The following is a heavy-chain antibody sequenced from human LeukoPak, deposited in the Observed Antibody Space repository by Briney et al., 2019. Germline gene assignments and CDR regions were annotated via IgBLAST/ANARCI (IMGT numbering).Heavy chain of an antibody. Sequence: SETLSLTCAVSGYSISSGYYWGWIRQPPGKGLEWIGSIYHSGSTYYDPSLKSRVTISVDTSKNQFSLKLSSVTAADTAVYYCARHIVVVPGDYFDYWGQGTLVTVSS. V-gene: IGHV4-38-2*01. CDR3: ARHIVVVPGDYFDY. CDR1: GYSISSGYY. CDR2: IYHSGST. D-gene: IGHD2-2*01. J-gene: IGHJ4*02.